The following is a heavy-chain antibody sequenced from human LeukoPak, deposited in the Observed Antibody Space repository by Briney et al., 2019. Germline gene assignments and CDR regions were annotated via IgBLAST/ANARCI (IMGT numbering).Heavy chain of an antibody. CDR1: GGTFSSYA. D-gene: IGHD2-2*01. V-gene: IGHV1-69*01. Sequence: GASVKVSCKASGGTFSSYAISWVRQAPGQGLEWMGGIIPIFGTANYAQKFQGRVTITADESTSTAYMELSSLRSEGTAVYYCARSMGYCSSTSCPFDYWGQGTLVTVSS. CDR2: IIPIFGTA. CDR3: ARSMGYCSSTSCPFDY. J-gene: IGHJ4*02.